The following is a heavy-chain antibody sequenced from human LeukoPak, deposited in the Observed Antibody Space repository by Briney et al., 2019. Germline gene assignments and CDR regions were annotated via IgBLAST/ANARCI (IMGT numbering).Heavy chain of an antibody. CDR2: INSDGSST. D-gene: IGHD3-22*01. CDR1: GFTFSSYW. Sequence: GGSLRLSCAASGFTFSSYWMHWVRQAPGKGLVWVSRINSDGSSTIYADSVKGRFTISRDNAKNTLYLQMNSLRAEDTAVYYCARMNYYDSSGYSNDYWGQGTLVTVSS. V-gene: IGHV3-74*01. J-gene: IGHJ4*02. CDR3: ARMNYYDSSGYSNDY.